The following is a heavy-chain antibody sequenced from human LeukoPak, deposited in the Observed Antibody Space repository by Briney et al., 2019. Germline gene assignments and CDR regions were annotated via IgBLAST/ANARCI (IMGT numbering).Heavy chain of an antibody. CDR2: IYDDNT. D-gene: IGHD3-10*01. Sequence: PGGSLRLSCAASGLTFSAYAMAWVRQAPGKGLEWVSTIYDDNTYYADSVKGRFAISTDNSKNTLYLQMNSLRVEDTAVYFCAARKVRGVWFYLDYWGQGTLVTVSS. CDR1: GLTFSAYA. J-gene: IGHJ4*02. V-gene: IGHV3-23*01. CDR3: AARKVRGVWFYLDY.